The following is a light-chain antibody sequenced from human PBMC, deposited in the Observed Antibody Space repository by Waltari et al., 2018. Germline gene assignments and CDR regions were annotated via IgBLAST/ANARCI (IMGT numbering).Light chain of an antibody. Sequence: QSALTQPPSASGSPGQSVTMSCTGTSSDVGGYNYVSWYQQHPGTVPKLIIYEVSERPSGVPRRFSGSKSGNTASLTVSGLQAEDEADYYCSSYAGSNSHVFGTGTRVTVL. CDR1: SSDVGGYNY. J-gene: IGLJ1*01. CDR2: EVS. V-gene: IGLV2-8*01. CDR3: SSYAGSNSHV.